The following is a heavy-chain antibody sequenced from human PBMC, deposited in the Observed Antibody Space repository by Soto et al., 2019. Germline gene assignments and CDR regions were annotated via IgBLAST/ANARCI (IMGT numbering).Heavy chain of an antibody. CDR1: GXTVSSYV. V-gene: IGHV3-23*01. Sequence: GSLRLSCAASGXTVSSYVMSWVRQATGEGLEGVSAISGGGGSKYYADSVKGRFNIPRDNSKNTLYLQMKSLRAEDTAVHYCAKDGWLHCGGDCYLRLLYYFHYWGQGTLVTVSS. D-gene: IGHD2-21*02. J-gene: IGHJ4*02. CDR2: ISGGGGSK. CDR3: AKDGWLHCGGDCYLRLLYYFHY.